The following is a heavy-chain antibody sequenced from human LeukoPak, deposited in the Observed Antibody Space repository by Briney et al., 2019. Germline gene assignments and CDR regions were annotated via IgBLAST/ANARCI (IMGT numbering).Heavy chain of an antibody. D-gene: IGHD3-16*01. CDR2: IKEDGSEK. Sequence: GGSLRLSCAASTFTFSSYWMSWVRQAPGKGLEWVATIKEDGSEKFYVDSVSGRFTISRDNAKNSLYLQMNSLRAEDTAVYYCARRGTYQNWFDPWGQGTLVTVSS. V-gene: IGHV3-7*01. CDR1: TFTFSSYW. CDR3: ARRGTYQNWFDP. J-gene: IGHJ5*02.